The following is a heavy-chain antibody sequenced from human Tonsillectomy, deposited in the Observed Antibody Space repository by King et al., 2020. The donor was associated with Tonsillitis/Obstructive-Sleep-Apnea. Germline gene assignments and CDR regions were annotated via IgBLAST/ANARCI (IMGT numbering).Heavy chain of an antibody. CDR3: VKLGGFGELLS. CDR2: ISSNGGSA. V-gene: IGHV3-64D*06. D-gene: IGHD3-10*01. Sequence: VQLVESGGGLVQPGGSLRLSCSASGFTFSSYAMHWVRQTPGKGLEYVSGISSNGGSAYYADSVKGRITISRENSQNTLYLQMNSLRAEDTAVYYCVKLGGFGELLSWGQXPXVTVSS. J-gene: IGHJ1*01. CDR1: GFTFSSYA.